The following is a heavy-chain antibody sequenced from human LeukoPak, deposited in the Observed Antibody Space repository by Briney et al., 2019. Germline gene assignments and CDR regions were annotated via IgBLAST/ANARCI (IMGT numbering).Heavy chain of an antibody. J-gene: IGHJ3*02. V-gene: IGHV3-64*01. CDR1: GFTFSSYA. CDR2: ISSNGGST. CDR3: ARERPDIVVVPAAMPYDPGAFDI. Sequence: HPGGSLRLSCAASGFTFSSYAMHWVRQAPGKGLEYVSAISSNGGSTYYANSVKGRFTISRDNSKNTLYLQMGSLRAEDMAVYYCARERPDIVVVPAAMPYDPGAFDIWGQGTMVTVS. D-gene: IGHD2-2*01.